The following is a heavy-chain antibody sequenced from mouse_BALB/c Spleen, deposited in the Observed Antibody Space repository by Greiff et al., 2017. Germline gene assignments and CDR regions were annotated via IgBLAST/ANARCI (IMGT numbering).Heavy chain of an antibody. V-gene: IGHV14-3*02. CDR2: IDPANGNT. CDR3: AGSAMITTGHYYALDD. Sequence: EVKLMESGAELVKPGASVKLSCTASGFNIKDTYMHWVKQRPEQGLEWIGRIDPANGNTKYDPKFQGKATITADTSSNTAYLQLSSLTSEDTAVYDCAGSAMITTGHYYALDDWGQGTSVTVSS. D-gene: IGHD2-4*01. J-gene: IGHJ4*01. CDR1: GFNIKDTY.